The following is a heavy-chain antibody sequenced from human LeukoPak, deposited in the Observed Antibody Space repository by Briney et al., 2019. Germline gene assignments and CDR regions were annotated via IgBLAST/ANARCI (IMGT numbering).Heavy chain of an antibody. CDR1: GGTFSSYA. V-gene: IGHV1-69*05. J-gene: IGHJ6*03. D-gene: IGHD2-2*01. Sequence: SVKVSCKASGGTFSSYAISWVRQAPGQGLEWMGGIIPIFGTANYAQKFQGRLTMTRDTSTSTVYMDLSSLRSEDTAVYYCARSPAGYMDVWGKGTTVTVSS. CDR3: ARSPAGYMDV. CDR2: IIPIFGTA.